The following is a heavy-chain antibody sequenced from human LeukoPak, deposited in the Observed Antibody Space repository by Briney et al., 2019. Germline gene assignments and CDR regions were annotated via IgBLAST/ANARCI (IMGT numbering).Heavy chain of an antibody. CDR3: ARDPDITIFGVVKGGFDY. Sequence: ASVKLSCKASRHPFTVYYMHGVRQAPRQGLEWMGWINPKSGGTNYAQKVQGRVTMTRDTAISTAYMELSRLRSDDTAVYYCARDPDITIFGVVKGGFDYWGQGTLVTVSS. CDR1: RHPFTVYY. CDR2: INPKSGGT. D-gene: IGHD3-3*01. J-gene: IGHJ4*02. V-gene: IGHV1-2*02.